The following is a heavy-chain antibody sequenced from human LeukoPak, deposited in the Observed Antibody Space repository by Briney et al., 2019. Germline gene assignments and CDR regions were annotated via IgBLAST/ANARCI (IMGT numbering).Heavy chain of an antibody. Sequence: PSETLSLTCTVSGGSISSYYWSWIRQPPGKGLEWIGYIYYSGSTNYNPSLKSRVTISVDTSKNQFSLKLSSVTAADTAVYYCARPMTTEGYYGMDVWGQGTTVTVSS. CDR1: GGSISSYY. J-gene: IGHJ6*02. D-gene: IGHD4-11*01. CDR3: ARPMTTEGYYGMDV. CDR2: IYYSGST. V-gene: IGHV4-59*01.